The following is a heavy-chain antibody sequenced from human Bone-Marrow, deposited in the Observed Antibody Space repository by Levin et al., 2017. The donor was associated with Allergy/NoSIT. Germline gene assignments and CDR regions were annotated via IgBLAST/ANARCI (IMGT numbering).Heavy chain of an antibody. J-gene: IGHJ4*02. CDR1: GGSFSGYY. Sequence: SETLSLTCAVYGGSFSGYYWNWIRQTPGKGLEWIGEIHHSGRMNYNPALKSRVTMSVDTSKKQFSLKLSSVSAADTAVYYCAFMGYWGQGTLVTVSS. CDR3: AFMGY. V-gene: IGHV4-34*01. CDR2: IHHSGRM.